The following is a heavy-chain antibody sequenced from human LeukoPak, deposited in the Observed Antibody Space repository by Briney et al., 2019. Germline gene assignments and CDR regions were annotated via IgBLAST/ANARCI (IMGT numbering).Heavy chain of an antibody. CDR3: ARSDFWSGRASDAFDI. J-gene: IGHJ3*02. Sequence: ASVKVSCKASGYTFTSYYMHWVRQAPGQGLEWMGWISAYNGNTNYAQKLQGRVTMTTDTSTSTAYMELRSLRSDDTAVYYCARSDFWSGRASDAFDIWGQGTMVTVSS. D-gene: IGHD3-3*01. CDR1: GYTFTSYY. V-gene: IGHV1-18*04. CDR2: ISAYNGNT.